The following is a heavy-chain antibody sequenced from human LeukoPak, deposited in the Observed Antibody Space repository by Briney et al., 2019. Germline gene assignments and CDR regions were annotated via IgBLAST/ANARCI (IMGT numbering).Heavy chain of an antibody. Sequence: SVKVSCKASGGTFSSFAINWVRQAPGQGLEWMGRIMPLLGIANHAQKLQGRVTITANTSTSTAYMELSSLRSEDTALYYCARGAASVAGTFAYWGQGTLVTVSS. V-gene: IGHV1-69*04. CDR2: IMPLLGIA. J-gene: IGHJ4*02. D-gene: IGHD6-19*01. CDR3: ARGAASVAGTFAY. CDR1: GGTFSSFA.